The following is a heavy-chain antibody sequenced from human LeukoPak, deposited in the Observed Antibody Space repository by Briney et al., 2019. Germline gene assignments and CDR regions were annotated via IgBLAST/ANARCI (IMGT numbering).Heavy chain of an antibody. CDR3: ATVGEY. D-gene: IGHD1-26*01. J-gene: IGHJ4*02. CDR2: INHDGTGT. V-gene: IGHV3-74*01. Sequence: GGSLRLSCAASGFTFTNYWMHWVRQAPGKGLVWVSGINHDGTGTYYADSVKGRFTISRDNAKNTVDLQMNGLRAEDTTVYYCATVGEYWGQGTLVTVSS. CDR1: GFTFTNYW.